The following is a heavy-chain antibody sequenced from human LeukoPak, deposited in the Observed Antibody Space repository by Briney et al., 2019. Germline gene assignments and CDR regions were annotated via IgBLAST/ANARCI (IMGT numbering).Heavy chain of an antibody. Sequence: PGGSLRLSCAASGFTFSSYAMSWVRQAPGKGLEWVSAISGGGGSTYYADSVKGRFTISRDNSKNTLYLQMNSLRAEDTAVYYCAKQSRYSSSSGSFDYWGQGTLVIVSS. CDR1: GFTFSSYA. CDR3: AKQSRYSSSSGSFDY. CDR2: ISGGGGST. D-gene: IGHD6-6*01. J-gene: IGHJ4*02. V-gene: IGHV3-23*01.